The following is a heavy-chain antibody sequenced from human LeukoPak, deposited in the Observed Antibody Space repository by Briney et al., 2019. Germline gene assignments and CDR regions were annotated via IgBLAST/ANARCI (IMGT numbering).Heavy chain of an antibody. V-gene: IGHV2-70*04. CDR1: GFSLSTTTMR. J-gene: IGHJ4*02. CDR3: ARTRTTGTTIYFDY. Sequence: SGPTLVKPPQTLTLTCTFSGFSLSTTTMRVSWIRQPPGKALEWLARIDWDDDKFYSTSLKTRLTISKDTSKNQVVLTMTNMDPVDTATYYCARTRTTGTTIYFDYWGQGALVTVSS. D-gene: IGHD1-1*01. CDR2: IDWDDDK.